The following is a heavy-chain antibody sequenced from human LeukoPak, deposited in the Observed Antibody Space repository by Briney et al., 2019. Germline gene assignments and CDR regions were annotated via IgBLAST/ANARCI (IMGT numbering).Heavy chain of an antibody. J-gene: IGHJ6*02. CDR2: INQDGSTK. CDR3: AKDLHYYTSDV. V-gene: IGHV3-7*01. D-gene: IGHD3-22*01. CDR1: GFTFSSYW. Sequence: PGGSLRLSCAASGFTFSSYWMHWVRQAPGKGLEWVASINQDGSTKNHVDFVKGRFTTSRDNAKNSLSLQMNSLTVEDAAVYYCAKDLHYYTSDVWGQGTTVTVSS.